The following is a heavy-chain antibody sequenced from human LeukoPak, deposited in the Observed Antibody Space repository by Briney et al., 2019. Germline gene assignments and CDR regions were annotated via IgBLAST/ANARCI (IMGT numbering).Heavy chain of an antibody. CDR1: GGSISSSSYY. CDR2: IYYSGST. J-gene: IGHJ3*01. V-gene: IGHV4-39*02. CDR3: ARDVGSNAFDV. D-gene: IGHD6-25*01. Sequence: SETLSLTCTVSGGSISSSSYYWGWIRQPPGKGLEWIGSIYYSGSTYYNPSLKSRVTISVDTSKNQFSLKLSSVTAADTAVYYCARDVGSNAFDVWGQGTTVTVSS.